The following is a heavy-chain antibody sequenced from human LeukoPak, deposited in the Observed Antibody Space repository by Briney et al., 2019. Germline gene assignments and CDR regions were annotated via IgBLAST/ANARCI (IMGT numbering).Heavy chain of an antibody. Sequence: PGGSLRLSCVASGFTLRSYVMNWVRQTPGKGLEWVSVIYSGGSTYYADSVKGRFTISRDNSKNTLYLQMNSLRAEDTAVYYCARTHSSSWYHYYYMDVWGKGTTVTISS. V-gene: IGHV3-53*01. CDR2: IYSGGST. CDR3: ARTHSSSWYHYYYMDV. D-gene: IGHD6-13*01. CDR1: GFTLRSYV. J-gene: IGHJ6*03.